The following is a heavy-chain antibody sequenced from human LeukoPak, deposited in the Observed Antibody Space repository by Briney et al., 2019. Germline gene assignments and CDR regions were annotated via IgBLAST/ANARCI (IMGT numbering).Heavy chain of an antibody. V-gene: IGHV4-38-2*01. Sequence: PSETLSLTCAVSGYSISSGYYWGWLRQPAGKELECIGCIYHSGSTYYHPSLKSRVTISVDTSKNQFSLKLSSVTAADTAVYYCARAIRYCSSTSCYPLDAFDIWGQGTMVTVSS. CDR2: IYHSGST. CDR1: GYSISSGYY. J-gene: IGHJ3*02. CDR3: ARAIRYCSSTSCYPLDAFDI. D-gene: IGHD2-2*01.